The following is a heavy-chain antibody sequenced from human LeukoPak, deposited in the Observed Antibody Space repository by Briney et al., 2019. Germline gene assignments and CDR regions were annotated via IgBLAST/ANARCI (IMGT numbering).Heavy chain of an antibody. CDR1: GFTFSSYV. Sequence: GGALRLSCAASGFTFSSYVMSWVRQAPGKGREWVSTISDTGGDIHYVGSVKGRFTISRDNSKTTLYLQMDSLRVEDTAVYYCAKGGGFWGAGFDYWGRGTLVTVSS. CDR2: ISDTGGDI. CDR3: AKGGGFWGAGFDY. V-gene: IGHV3-23*01. J-gene: IGHJ4*02. D-gene: IGHD3-3*01.